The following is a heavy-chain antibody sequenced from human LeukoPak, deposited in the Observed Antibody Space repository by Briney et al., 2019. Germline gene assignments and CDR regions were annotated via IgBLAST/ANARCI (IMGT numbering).Heavy chain of an antibody. CDR1: GFNFTGYY. Sequence: ASVKVSCKASGFNFTGYYLHWVRQAPGQGLEWMGWINPNSGGTNYAQKFQGRVTMTRDTSISTAYMELSRLRSDDTAVYYCARIPPLSSSWYSLIPYYYYGMDVWGQGTTVTVSS. D-gene: IGHD6-13*01. V-gene: IGHV1-2*02. CDR3: ARIPPLSSSWYSLIPYYYYGMDV. J-gene: IGHJ6*02. CDR2: INPNSGGT.